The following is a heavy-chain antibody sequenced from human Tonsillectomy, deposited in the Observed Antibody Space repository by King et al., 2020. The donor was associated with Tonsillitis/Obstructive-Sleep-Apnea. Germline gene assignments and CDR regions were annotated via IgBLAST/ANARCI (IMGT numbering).Heavy chain of an antibody. V-gene: IGHV5-10-1*01. CDR3: ARGPTSSGWAQGDNY. CDR1: GYSFTSYW. J-gene: IGHJ4*02. CDR2: IDPSDSYT. D-gene: IGHD3-22*01. Sequence: QLVKSGAEVKKPGESLRISCKGSGYSFTSYWTTWVRQMPGKGMEWMGRIDPSDSYTNYSPSFQGHVTISADKSISTAYLQWSSLKASDTAMYYCARGPTSSGWAQGDNYWGQGTLFTVSS.